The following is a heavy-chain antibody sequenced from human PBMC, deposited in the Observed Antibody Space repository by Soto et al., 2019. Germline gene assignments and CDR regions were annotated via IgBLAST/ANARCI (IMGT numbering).Heavy chain of an antibody. CDR1: GGSISSGDYY. V-gene: IGHV4-30-4*01. D-gene: IGHD1-26*01. CDR3: ASRRSTGRALLFDP. J-gene: IGHJ5*02. CDR2: IYYSGST. Sequence: SETLSLTCTVSGGSISSGDYYWSWIRQPPGKGLEWIGYIYYSGSTYYNPSLKSRVTISVDTSKNQFSLKLSSVTAADTAVYYCASRRSTGRALLFDPWGQGTLVTVSS.